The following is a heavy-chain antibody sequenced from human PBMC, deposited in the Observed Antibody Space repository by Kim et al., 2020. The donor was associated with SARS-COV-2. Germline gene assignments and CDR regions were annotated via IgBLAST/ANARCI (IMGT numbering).Heavy chain of an antibody. D-gene: IGHD3-10*01. CDR3: AKAVRGVIRGFDY. J-gene: IGHJ4*02. Sequence: GGSLRLSCAASGFTFSSSAMTWVRQAPGKGLEWVSAISGSGSSTYYADSVKGRFTLSRDNSKNTLYLQMNSLRAEDTAVYYCAKAVRGVIRGFDYWGQGTLVTVSS. CDR2: ISGSGSST. V-gene: IGHV3-23*01. CDR1: GFTFSSSA.